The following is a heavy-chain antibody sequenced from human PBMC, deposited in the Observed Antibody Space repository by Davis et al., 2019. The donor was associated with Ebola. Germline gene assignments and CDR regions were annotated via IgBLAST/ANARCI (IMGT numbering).Heavy chain of an antibody. CDR2: IWYDGSNK. V-gene: IGHV3-33*01. CDR1: GFTFSSYG. CDR3: ASGWLRTTYGMDV. J-gene: IGHJ6*02. Sequence: GESLKISCSASGFTFSSYGMHWVRQAPGKGLQWMAVIWYDGSNKYYADSVKGRFTISRDNSKNTLYLQMNSLRAEDTAVYYCASGWLRTTYGMDVWGQGTTVTVSS. D-gene: IGHD5-12*01.